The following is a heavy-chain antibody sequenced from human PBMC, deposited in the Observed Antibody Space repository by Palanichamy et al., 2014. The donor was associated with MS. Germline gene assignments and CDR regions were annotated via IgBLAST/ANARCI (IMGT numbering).Heavy chain of an antibody. V-gene: IGHV3-11*04. CDR1: GFTFSDYY. Sequence: QVQLVESGGDLVKPGGSLRLSCAASGFTFSDYYMNWIRQAPGKGLEWLSCISSSGNTMYYADSVKGRFTISRDNAKNSLDLQMNSLKAEDTAVYYCTRDRPPGYWGQGTLVTVSS. CDR3: TRDRPPGY. J-gene: IGHJ4*02. CDR2: ISSSGNTM. D-gene: IGHD6-13*01.